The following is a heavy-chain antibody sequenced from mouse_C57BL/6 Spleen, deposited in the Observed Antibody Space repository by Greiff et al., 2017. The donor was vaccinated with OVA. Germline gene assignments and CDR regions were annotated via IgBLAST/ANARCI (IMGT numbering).Heavy chain of an antibody. CDR1: GYTFTSYW. J-gene: IGHJ3*01. CDR2: ITPSTGGT. Sequence: QVKLQQPGTELVKPGASVKLSCKASGYTFTSYWMPWVKQWPGPGLEWIGNITPSTGGTYYNEKFKSKATLTVDKSSSTAYMQLSSLTSEDSAVYYCARHLDAADWGQGTLVTVSA. V-gene: IGHV1-53*01. CDR3: ARHLDAAD.